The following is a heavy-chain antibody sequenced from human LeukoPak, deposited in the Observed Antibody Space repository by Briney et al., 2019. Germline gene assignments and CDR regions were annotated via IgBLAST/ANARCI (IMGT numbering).Heavy chain of an antibody. Sequence: SETLSLTCTVSGGSISSSSYYWGWIRQPPGKGLEWIGSLFYSGSTYYNPSLRSRVTMSVDTSKNQFSLKLSSVLAADTAVYYCARQVGGGWWYFDYWGQGTLVTVSS. D-gene: IGHD6-19*01. CDR1: GGSISSSSYY. CDR3: ARQVGGGWWYFDY. J-gene: IGHJ4*02. CDR2: LFYSGST. V-gene: IGHV4-39*01.